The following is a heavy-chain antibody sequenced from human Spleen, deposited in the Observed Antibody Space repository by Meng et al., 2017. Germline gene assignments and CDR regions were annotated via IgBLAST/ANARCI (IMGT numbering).Heavy chain of an antibody. CDR3: ARADGSTMVRGWDAFDI. Sequence: GESLKISCAASGFTFSSFEMNWVRQAPGKGLEWVSYINYSGTTMYYADSVKGRFTISRDNAKSSLFLQVSSLRVEDTAIYYCARADGSTMVRGWDAFDIWGQGSMVTVSS. D-gene: IGHD3-10*01. V-gene: IGHV3-48*03. J-gene: IGHJ3*02. CDR2: INYSGTTM. CDR1: GFTFSSFE.